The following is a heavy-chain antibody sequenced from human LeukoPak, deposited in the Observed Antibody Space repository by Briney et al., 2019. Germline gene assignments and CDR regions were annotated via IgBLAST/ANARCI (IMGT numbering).Heavy chain of an antibody. Sequence: GGSLRLSCAASGFTFSSYAMSWVRQAPGKGLEWVSAISGSGGSTYYADSVKGRFTISRDNSKNTLYLQMNSLRAEDTAVYYCAKGVTHNYYYYGMDVWGQGTTVTVSS. J-gene: IGHJ6*02. CDR2: ISGSGGST. D-gene: IGHD3-16*02. CDR1: GFTFSSYA. V-gene: IGHV3-23*01. CDR3: AKGVTHNYYYYGMDV.